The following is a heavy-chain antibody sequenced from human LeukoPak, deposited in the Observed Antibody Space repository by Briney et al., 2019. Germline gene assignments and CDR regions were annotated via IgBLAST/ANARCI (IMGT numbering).Heavy chain of an antibody. V-gene: IGHV3-21*01. CDR1: GFTFSSYS. J-gene: IGHJ4*02. D-gene: IGHD5-12*01. CDR3: ASGRSGYDSPLDY. Sequence: PGGTLRLSCAASGFTFSSYSMNWVRQAPGKGLEWVSSISSSSSYIYYADSVKGRFTISRDNAKNSLYLQMNSLRAEDTAVYYCASGRSGYDSPLDYWGQGTLVTVSS. CDR2: ISSSSSYI.